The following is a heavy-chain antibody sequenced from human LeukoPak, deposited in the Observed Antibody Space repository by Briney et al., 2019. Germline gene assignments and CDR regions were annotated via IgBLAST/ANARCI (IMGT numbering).Heavy chain of an antibody. CDR3: AIIIVGTTYRGNYFDY. D-gene: IGHD1-26*01. CDR2: INPSGGST. Sequence: ASVKVSCKASGYTFTSYYMHWVRQAPGQGLEWMGIINPSGGSTSYAQKFQGRVTITADKSTSTAYMELSSLRSEDTAVYYCAIIIVGTTYRGNYFDYWGQGTLVTVSS. J-gene: IGHJ4*02. CDR1: GYTFTSYY. V-gene: IGHV1-46*01.